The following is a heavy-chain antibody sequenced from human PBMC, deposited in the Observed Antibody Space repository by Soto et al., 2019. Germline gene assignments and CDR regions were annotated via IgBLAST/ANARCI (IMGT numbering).Heavy chain of an antibody. CDR1: GYSFPGFW. CDR2: IFPADSDT. J-gene: IGHJ4*02. V-gene: IGHV5-51*01. Sequence: GESLKISCGASGYSFPGFWIGWVRQMPGKGLEWMGTIFPADSDTRYSPSFQGKVTISADKSISTAYLQWSSLKASDTAMYYCARRGTGYNYEYWGQGTLVTVSS. CDR3: ARRGTGYNYEY. D-gene: IGHD5-12*01.